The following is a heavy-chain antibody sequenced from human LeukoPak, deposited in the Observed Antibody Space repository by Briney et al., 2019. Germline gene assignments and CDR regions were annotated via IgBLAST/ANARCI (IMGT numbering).Heavy chain of an antibody. V-gene: IGHV3-23*01. CDR1: GFTFSSNG. Sequence: GGSLRLSCAASGFTFSSNGMSWVRQAPGKGLEWVSSTGAGGASTWYADSVKGRFTISRDNPKNTFYLQMNSLRVEDTAIYYCARGVVAPDNWGQGTLVTVSS. J-gene: IGHJ4*02. CDR2: TGAGGAST. CDR3: ARGVVAPDN. D-gene: IGHD2-15*01.